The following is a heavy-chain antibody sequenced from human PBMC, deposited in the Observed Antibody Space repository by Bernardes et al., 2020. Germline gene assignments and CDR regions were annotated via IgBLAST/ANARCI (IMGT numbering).Heavy chain of an antibody. CDR3: ARGMTAAAGTAPSFARYYFDY. D-gene: IGHD6-13*01. V-gene: IGHV4-34*01. CDR2: INHSGST. J-gene: IGHJ4*02. Sequence: SETLSLTCAVYGGSFSGYYWSWIRQPPGKGLEWIGEINHSGSTNYNPSLKSRVTISVDTSKNQFSLKLSSVTAADTAVYYCARGMTAAAGTAPSFARYYFDYWGQGTLVTVSS. CDR1: GGSFSGYY.